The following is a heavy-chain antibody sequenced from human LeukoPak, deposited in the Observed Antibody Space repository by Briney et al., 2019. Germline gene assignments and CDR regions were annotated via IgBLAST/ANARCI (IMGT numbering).Heavy chain of an antibody. CDR1: GYSISSGYY. Sequence: SETLPLTCTVSGYSISSGYYWGWIRQPPGKGLEWIGSIYHSGSTYYNPSLKSRVTISVDTSKNQFSLKLSSVTAADTAVYYCARVIVVVPAAILAFDYWGQGTLVTVSS. V-gene: IGHV4-38-2*02. D-gene: IGHD2-2*02. CDR2: IYHSGST. J-gene: IGHJ4*02. CDR3: ARVIVVVPAAILAFDY.